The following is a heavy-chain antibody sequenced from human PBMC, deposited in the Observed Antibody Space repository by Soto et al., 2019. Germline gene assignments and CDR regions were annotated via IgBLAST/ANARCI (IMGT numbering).Heavy chain of an antibody. Sequence: EVLLVESGGGLVQPGGSLRLSCAASGFTVSSNYMSWVRQAPGKGLEWVSVIYSGGSTYYAESVKGRFTISRDNSKNTLYLQRNSLRADDTAVYYCAREVGATRHPPYYYYYGMDVWGQGTTVTVSS. V-gene: IGHV3-66*01. D-gene: IGHD1-26*01. CDR1: GFTVSSNY. J-gene: IGHJ6*02. CDR3: AREVGATRHPPYYYYYGMDV. CDR2: IYSGGST.